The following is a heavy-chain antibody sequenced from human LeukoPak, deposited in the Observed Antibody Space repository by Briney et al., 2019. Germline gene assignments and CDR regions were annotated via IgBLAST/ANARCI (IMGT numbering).Heavy chain of an antibody. Sequence: PGGSLRLSCAASGFPFSSYEMNWVRQAPGKGLEWGANIKGDGSEKYYVDPVKSRFTISRDNAKNSLDLQMNSRRTEDTAVYYCAELGITMIGGFWGKGTTVTISS. D-gene: IGHD3-10*02. CDR1: GFPFSSYE. V-gene: IGHV3-7*01. CDR2: IKGDGSEK. CDR3: AELGITMIGGF. J-gene: IGHJ6*04.